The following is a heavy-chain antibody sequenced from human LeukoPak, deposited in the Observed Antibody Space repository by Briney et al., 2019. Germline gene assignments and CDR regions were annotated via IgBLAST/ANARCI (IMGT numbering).Heavy chain of an antibody. CDR3: ARGYYGSGSYPGWFDP. CDR2: INTNTGNP. J-gene: IGHJ5*02. D-gene: IGHD3-10*01. CDR1: GYTFTSYA. Sequence: ASVKVSCKASGYTFTSYAMNWVRQAPGQGLEWMGWINTNTGNPTYAQGFTGRFVFSLDTSVSTAYLQISSLKAEDTAVYYCARGYYGSGSYPGWFDPWGQGTLVTVSS. V-gene: IGHV7-4-1*02.